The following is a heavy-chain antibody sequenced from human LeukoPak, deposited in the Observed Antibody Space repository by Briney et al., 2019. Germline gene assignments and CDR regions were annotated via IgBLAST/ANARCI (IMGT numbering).Heavy chain of an antibody. CDR3: ARVGRNRDYGDYVRWFDP. D-gene: IGHD4-17*01. J-gene: IGHJ5*02. Sequence: SVKVSCKASGGTFSSYAISWVRQAPGQGLEWMGRIIPIFGTANYAQKFQGRVTITADKSTSTANMELSSLRSEDTAVYYCARVGRNRDYGDYVRWFDPWGQGTLVTVSS. CDR2: IIPIFGTA. V-gene: IGHV1-69*06. CDR1: GGTFSSYA.